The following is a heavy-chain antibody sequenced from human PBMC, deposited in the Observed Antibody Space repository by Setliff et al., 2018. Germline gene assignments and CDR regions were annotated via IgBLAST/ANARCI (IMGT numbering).Heavy chain of an antibody. J-gene: IGHJ4*02. CDR2: FDPEDGET. CDR3: ATLAFTYYYDSSGYYPHDY. D-gene: IGHD3-22*01. Sequence: ASVKVSCKVSGYTLTELSMHWVRQAPGKGLEWMGGFDPEDGETIYAQKFQGRVTMTEDTSTDTAYMEQSSLRSEDTAVYYCATLAFTYYYDSSGYYPHDYWGQGTLVTVS. CDR1: GYTLTELS. V-gene: IGHV1-24*01.